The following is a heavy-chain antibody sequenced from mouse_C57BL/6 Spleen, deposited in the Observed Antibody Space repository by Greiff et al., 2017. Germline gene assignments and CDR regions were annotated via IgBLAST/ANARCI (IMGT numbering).Heavy chain of an antibody. CDR1: GYAFSSSW. D-gene: IGHD3-2*02. J-gene: IGHJ2*01. CDR2: IYPGDGDT. V-gene: IGHV1-82*01. CDR3: ARLRGSGYFDY. Sequence: QVQLQQSGPELVKPGASVKISCKASGYAFSSSWLNWVKQRPGKGLEWIGRIYPGDGDTNYNGKFKGKATLTADKSSSTAYMQLSSRTSEDSAVYFCARLRGSGYFDYWGQGTTLTVSS.